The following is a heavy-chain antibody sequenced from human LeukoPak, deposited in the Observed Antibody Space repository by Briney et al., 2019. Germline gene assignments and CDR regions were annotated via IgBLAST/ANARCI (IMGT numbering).Heavy chain of an antibody. CDR3: AREHGYTSSWYVDY. J-gene: IGHJ4*02. D-gene: IGHD6-13*01. Sequence: SETLSLTCTVSGGSISSYYWSWIRQPPGKGLERIGYFYFSGSTNYNPSLKSRVTISVDTSRNQFSLKLNSVTAADTAVYYCAREHGYTSSWYVDYWGQGRLVTVSS. V-gene: IGHV4-59*01. CDR2: FYFSGST. CDR1: GGSISSYY.